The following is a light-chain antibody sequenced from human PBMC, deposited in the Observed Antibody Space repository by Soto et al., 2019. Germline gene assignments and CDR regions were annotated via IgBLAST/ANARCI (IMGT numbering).Light chain of an antibody. V-gene: IGLV2-14*01. CDR1: SSDVGGYTY. J-gene: IGLJ1*01. CDR2: EVN. CDR3: SSYTSSSTLYV. Sequence: QSVLTQPASVSGSPRQSITISCTGASSDVGGYTYVSWYQQHPGKAPKLMIYEVNNRPSGVSHRFSGSKSGNTASLTISGLQAEDEADYYYSSYTSSSTLYVFGTGTKLTVL.